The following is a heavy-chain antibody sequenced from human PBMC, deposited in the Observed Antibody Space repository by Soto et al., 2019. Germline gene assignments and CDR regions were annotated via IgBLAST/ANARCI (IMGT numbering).Heavy chain of an antibody. CDR2: IIPIFGTA. V-gene: IGHV1-69*01. J-gene: IGHJ6*02. Sequence: QVQLVQSGAEVKKPGSSVKVSCKASGGTFSSYAISWVRQAPGQGREWMGGIIPIFGTANYAQKFQGRVKITADESTSTAYMELRSLRSEDTAVYYCARGMEYSSSAGGFYYGMDVWGQGTTVTVSS. CDR1: GGTFSSYA. D-gene: IGHD6-6*01. CDR3: ARGMEYSSSAGGFYYGMDV.